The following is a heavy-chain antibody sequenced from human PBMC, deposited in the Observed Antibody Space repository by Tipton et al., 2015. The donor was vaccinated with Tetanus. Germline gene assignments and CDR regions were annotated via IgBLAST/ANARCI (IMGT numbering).Heavy chain of an antibody. V-gene: IGHV5-51*01. CDR3: ARRRSAILSGSYHWYFDI. CDR2: INPTDYQT. CDR1: GYNFTIYW. Sequence: QLVQSGAEVKKPGESLKISCKPSGYNFTIYWIGWVRQMPGKGLEWMGVINPTDYQTSYNPSFEGKVTISADRSINTAYLQWSSLQTSDTAMYFCARRRSAILSGSYHWYFDIWGRGTLVTFSS. D-gene: IGHD3-9*01. J-gene: IGHJ2*01.